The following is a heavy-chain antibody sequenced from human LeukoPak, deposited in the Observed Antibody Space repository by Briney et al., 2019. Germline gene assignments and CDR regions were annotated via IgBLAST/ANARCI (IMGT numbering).Heavy chain of an antibody. CDR2: IWNDGSQK. J-gene: IGHJ6*02. V-gene: IGHV3-33*08. CDR1: GFTFSSYT. Sequence: PGGSLRLSCAASGFTFSSYTMSWVRQAPGKGLEWVAVIWNDGSQKYYGDSVKGRFTISRDNAKNSLYLQMNSLRAEDTAVYYCARATDYGMDVWGQGTTVTVSS. CDR3: ARATDYGMDV.